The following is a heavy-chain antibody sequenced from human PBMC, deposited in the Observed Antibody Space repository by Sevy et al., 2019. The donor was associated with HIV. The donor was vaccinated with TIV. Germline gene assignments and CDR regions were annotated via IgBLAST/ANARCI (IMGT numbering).Heavy chain of an antibody. J-gene: IGHJ5*02. V-gene: IGHV1-46*03. CDR2: INPSGGYT. CDR3: AREGSSSSKFTWFDP. Sequence: ASVKFSCKASGYTFTSYYMHWVRQAPGQGLEWMGIINPSGGYTTYAQKFQGRVTMTRDTSTSTVYMELSSLRSEDTAVYYCAREGSSSSKFTWFDPWGQGTLVTVSS. D-gene: IGHD6-6*01. CDR1: GYTFTSYY.